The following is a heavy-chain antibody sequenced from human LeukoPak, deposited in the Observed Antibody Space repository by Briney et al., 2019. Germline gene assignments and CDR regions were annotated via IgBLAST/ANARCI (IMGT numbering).Heavy chain of an antibody. Sequence: RPGGSLRLSCAASGFTFDDYGMSWVRHAPGKGLEWVSGINWNGGSTVYADSVKGRFTISRDNAKNSLYLQMNSLRAEDTALYYCARDPGGSGSLWYYYYYMDVWGKGTTVTVSS. J-gene: IGHJ6*03. CDR2: INWNGGST. CDR3: ARDPGGSGSLWYYYYYMDV. V-gene: IGHV3-20*04. D-gene: IGHD3-10*01. CDR1: GFTFDDYG.